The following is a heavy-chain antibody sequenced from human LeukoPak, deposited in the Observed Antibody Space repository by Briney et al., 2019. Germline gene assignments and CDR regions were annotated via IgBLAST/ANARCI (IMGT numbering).Heavy chain of an antibody. Sequence: PGGSLRLSCAASGFTFSSYAMSWVRQAPGKGLEWVSAISGSGGSTYYADSVKGRFTISRDNSKNTLYLQMNSLRAEDTAVYYCASYIIAARPGAEYFQHWGQGTLVTVSS. CDR3: ASYIIAARPGAEYFQH. CDR1: GFTFSSYA. D-gene: IGHD6-6*01. V-gene: IGHV3-23*01. J-gene: IGHJ1*01. CDR2: ISGSGGST.